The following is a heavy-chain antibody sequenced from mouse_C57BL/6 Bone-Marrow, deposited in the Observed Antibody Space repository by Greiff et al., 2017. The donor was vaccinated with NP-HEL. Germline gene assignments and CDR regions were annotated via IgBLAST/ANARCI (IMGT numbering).Heavy chain of an antibody. Sequence: VQLQQSGAELVKPGASVKISCKASGYEFSNYWMNWVKQRPGKGLEWIGQIYPGDGDTNYNGKFKDKATLTAAKSSSTAYMQLSRLTSEDSAVYFCARGAYWGQATLVTVSA. V-gene: IGHV1-80*01. CDR3: ARGAY. J-gene: IGHJ3*01. CDR1: GYEFSNYW. CDR2: IYPGDGDT.